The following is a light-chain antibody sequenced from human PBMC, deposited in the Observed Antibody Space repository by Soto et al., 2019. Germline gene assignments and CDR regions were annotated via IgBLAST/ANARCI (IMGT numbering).Light chain of an antibody. V-gene: IGLV1-40*01. CDR1: SSNIGAGYD. CDR2: INN. J-gene: IGLJ2*01. Sequence: QSVLTQPPSVSGAPGQRVTISCTGSSSNIGAGYDIHWYQQLPGTAPKLLIYINNNRPSGVPDRFSGSKSGTSASLAITGLQAEDEADYYCQSYDSSLSRSVFGGGTKLTVL. CDR3: QSYDSSLSRSV.